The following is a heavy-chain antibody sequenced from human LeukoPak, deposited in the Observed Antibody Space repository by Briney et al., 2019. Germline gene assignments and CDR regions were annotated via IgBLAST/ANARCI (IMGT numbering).Heavy chain of an antibody. Sequence: GGSLRLSCAASGFTFSSYWMSWVRQAPGKGLEWVGRIRTKIEGETRDYPAPVKGRFIISRDDSKTTLYLQMNGLKTEDSAVYYCTTERNWELLRPYGLDIWGQGTTVIVSS. CDR1: GFTFSSYW. J-gene: IGHJ6*02. V-gene: IGHV3-15*01. CDR2: IRTKIEGETR. CDR3: TTERNWELLRPYGLDI. D-gene: IGHD1-26*01.